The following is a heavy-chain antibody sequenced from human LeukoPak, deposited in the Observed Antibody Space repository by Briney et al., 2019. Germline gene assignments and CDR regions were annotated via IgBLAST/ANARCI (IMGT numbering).Heavy chain of an antibody. Sequence: SETLSLTCTVSGGSISSGDYYWSWIRQPPGKGLEWIGYIYYSGSTYYNPSLKSRVTISVDTSKNQSSLKLSSVTAADTAVYYCALEAHYYDSSGYYGGAAFDIWGQGTMVTVSS. CDR2: IYYSGST. J-gene: IGHJ3*02. CDR3: ALEAHYYDSSGYYGGAAFDI. D-gene: IGHD3-22*01. V-gene: IGHV4-30-4*01. CDR1: GGSISSGDYY.